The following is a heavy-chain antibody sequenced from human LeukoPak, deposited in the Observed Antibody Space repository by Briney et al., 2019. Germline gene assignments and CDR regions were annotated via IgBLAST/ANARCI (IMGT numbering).Heavy chain of an antibody. CDR1: GFTFSTYS. Sequence: PGGSLRLSCAASGFTFSTYSMSWVRQAPGKGLEWVSVIYSGGSTYYADSVKGRFTISRDNSKNTLYLQMNSLRAEDTAVYYCARARSSYGYGDAFDIWGQGTMVTVSS. CDR3: ARARSSYGYGDAFDI. D-gene: IGHD5-18*01. J-gene: IGHJ3*02. V-gene: IGHV3-66*02. CDR2: IYSGGST.